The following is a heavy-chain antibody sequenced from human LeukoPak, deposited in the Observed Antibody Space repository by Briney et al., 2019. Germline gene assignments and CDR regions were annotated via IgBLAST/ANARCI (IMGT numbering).Heavy chain of an antibody. Sequence: SVKVSCKASGGTFSSYAISWVRQAPGQGLEWMGRIIPILGIANYAQKFQGRVTITADKSTSTAYMELSSLRSEDTAVYYCARAGGYGDTNYFDYWGQGTLVTVSS. CDR3: ARAGGYGDTNYFDY. CDR1: GGTFSSYA. D-gene: IGHD4-17*01. V-gene: IGHV1-69*04. CDR2: IIPILGIA. J-gene: IGHJ4*02.